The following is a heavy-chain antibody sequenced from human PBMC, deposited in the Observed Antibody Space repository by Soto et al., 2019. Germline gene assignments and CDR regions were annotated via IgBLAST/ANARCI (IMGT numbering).Heavy chain of an antibody. CDR1: GYTFTSYY. V-gene: IGHV1-46*01. Sequence: ASVKVSCKASGYTFTSYYMHWVRQAPGQGLEWMGIINPSGGSTSYAQKFQGRVTMTRDTSTSTVYMELSSLRSEDTAVYYCAGDTRYSNIIKYYYYYGMDVWGQGTTVTVSS. CDR2: INPSGGST. D-gene: IGHD4-4*01. CDR3: AGDTRYSNIIKYYYYYGMDV. J-gene: IGHJ6*02.